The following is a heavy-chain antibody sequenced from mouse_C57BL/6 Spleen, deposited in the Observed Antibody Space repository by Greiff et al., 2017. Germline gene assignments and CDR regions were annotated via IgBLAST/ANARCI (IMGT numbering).Heavy chain of an antibody. CDR1: GYTFTSYG. J-gene: IGHJ1*03. D-gene: IGHD1-1*01. Sequence: QVQLKQSGAELARPGASVKLSCKASGYTFTSYGISWVKQRTGQGLEWIGEIYPRSGNTYYNEKFKGKATLTADKSSSTAYMELRSLTSEDSAVYFCARESNYYGSSHWYFDVWGTGTTVTVSS. V-gene: IGHV1-81*01. CDR3: ARESNYYGSSHWYFDV. CDR2: IYPRSGNT.